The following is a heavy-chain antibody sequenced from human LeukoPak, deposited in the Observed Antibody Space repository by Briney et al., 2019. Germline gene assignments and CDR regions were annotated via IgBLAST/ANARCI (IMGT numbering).Heavy chain of an antibody. CDR2: ISGSGGST. Sequence: GGSLGPSCAASGFTFSSYAMNWVRQAPGKGLEWVSGISGSGGSTYYADSVKGRFTISRDNPKNTLYLQMNSLRAEDTAVYYCAKDRGGSTYYFDYWGQGTLVTVSS. CDR1: GFTFSSYA. V-gene: IGHV3-23*01. J-gene: IGHJ4*02. CDR3: AKDRGGSTYYFDY. D-gene: IGHD1-26*01.